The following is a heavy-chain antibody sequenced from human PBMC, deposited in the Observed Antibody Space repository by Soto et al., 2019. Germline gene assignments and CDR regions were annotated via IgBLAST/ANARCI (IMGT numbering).Heavy chain of an antibody. V-gene: IGHV3-23*01. Sequence: EVQLLESGGDLVQPGGSLRLSCAASGFTFSSYAMGWVRQAPGEGLEWVSSVTNSGGSTYYADSVKGRFTISRDNSKNTLYLQMNSLRAEDSALYYCAKLVGPTSVWGQGTLVTVSS. D-gene: IGHD1-26*01. CDR1: GFTFSSYA. CDR3: AKLVGPTSV. J-gene: IGHJ4*02. CDR2: VTNSGGST.